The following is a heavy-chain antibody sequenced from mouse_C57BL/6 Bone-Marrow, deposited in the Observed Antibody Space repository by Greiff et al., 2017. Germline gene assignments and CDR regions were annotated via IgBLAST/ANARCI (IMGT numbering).Heavy chain of an antibody. CDR1: GYTFTDYN. V-gene: IGHV1-18*01. D-gene: IGHD3-2*02. J-gene: IGHJ4*01. CDR3: TRGCRAQSHYYAMDY. Sequence: SGPELVKPGASVKIPCKASGYTFTDYNMDWVKQSHGKSLEWIGDIHPNNGGTIYNQKFKGQATLTVDNSSSTAYMELRSPTSEAAAFYYSTRGCRAQSHYYAMDYWGQGTSVTVSS. CDR2: IHPNNGGT.